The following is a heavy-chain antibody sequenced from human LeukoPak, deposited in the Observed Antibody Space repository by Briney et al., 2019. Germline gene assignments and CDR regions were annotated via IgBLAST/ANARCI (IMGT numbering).Heavy chain of an antibody. V-gene: IGHV6-1*01. CDR2: TYYRSKWCS. Sequence: SQTLSLTCAISGDSVSGNSATWNWIRQSPSRGLEWLGRTYYRSKWCSDYALSVKSRITINPDTSKNQFSLQLNSVTPEDTAVYYCASTSPSRGSYWGQGTLVTVSS. J-gene: IGHJ4*02. D-gene: IGHD1-26*01. CDR3: ASTSPSRGSY. CDR1: GDSVSGNSAT.